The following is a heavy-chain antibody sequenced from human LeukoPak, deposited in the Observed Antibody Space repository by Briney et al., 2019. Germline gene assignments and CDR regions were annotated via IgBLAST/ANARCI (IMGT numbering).Heavy chain of an antibody. D-gene: IGHD5-18*01. CDR3: ARDPTAMGTFDY. CDR2: IKQDGSEK. Sequence: GGSLRLSCAVSGFTFSSYWMSWVRQAPGKGLEWVANIKQDGSEKYYVDSVKGRFTISRDNAKNSLYLQMNSLRAEDTAVYYCARDPTAMGTFDYWGQGTLVTVSS. J-gene: IGHJ4*02. CDR1: GFTFSSYW. V-gene: IGHV3-7*01.